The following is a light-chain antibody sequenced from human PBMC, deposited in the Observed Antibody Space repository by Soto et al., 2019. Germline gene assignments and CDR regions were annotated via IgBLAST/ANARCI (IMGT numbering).Light chain of an antibody. V-gene: IGKV4-1*01. CDR1: QSVLSNSNNKNY. J-gene: IGKJ4*01. CDR3: QQYYNVPPLT. Sequence: IVLTQSPDSLAVSLGERATINCKSSQSVLSNSNNKNYLAWYQQKPRQPPKLIIFWASTRESDVPDRFSGSGSETDFTLTISSLQAEDVAVYYCQQYYNVPPLTFGGGTKVEIK. CDR2: WAS.